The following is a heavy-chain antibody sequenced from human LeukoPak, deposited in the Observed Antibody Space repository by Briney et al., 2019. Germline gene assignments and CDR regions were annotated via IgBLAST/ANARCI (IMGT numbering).Heavy chain of an antibody. V-gene: IGHV3-74*01. J-gene: IGHJ4*02. CDR2: IKTDGSST. Sequence: GGSLRLSCAASGFTFSNYWMNWVRQAPGKGLVWVSRIKTDGSSTSYADSVKGRFTISRDNAKNTLYLQMASLRAEDTAVYYCARMGIAAVGAYYFDYWGQGTLVAVSS. D-gene: IGHD6-13*01. CDR3: ARMGIAAVGAYYFDY. CDR1: GFTFSNYW.